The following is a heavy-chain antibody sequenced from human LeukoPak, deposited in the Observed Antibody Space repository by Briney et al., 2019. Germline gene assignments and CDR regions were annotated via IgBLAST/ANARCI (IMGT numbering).Heavy chain of an antibody. CDR2: INPNSGGT. CDR1: GYTFTGYY. CDR3: ARTDFWSGYSSMNKFDY. V-gene: IGHV1-2*02. J-gene: IGHJ4*02. D-gene: IGHD3-3*01. Sequence: ASVKVSYKASGYTFTGYYMHWVRQAPGQGLEWMGWINPNSGGTNYAQKFQGRVTMTRDTSISTAYMELSRLRSDDTAVYYCARTDFWSGYSSMNKFDYWGQGTLVTVSS.